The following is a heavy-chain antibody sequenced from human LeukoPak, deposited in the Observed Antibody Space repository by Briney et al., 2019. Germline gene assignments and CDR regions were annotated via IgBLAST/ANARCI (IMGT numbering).Heavy chain of an antibody. D-gene: IGHD2-2*01. V-gene: IGHV3-21*01. CDR3: AATAVYCSSTSCSPRGYGMDV. CDR1: GFTFSSYS. Sequence: GGSLRLSCAASGFTFSSYSMTWVRQAPGKGLEWVSSISSSSSYIYYADSVKGRFTISRDNAKNSLYLQMNSLRAEDTAVYCCAATAVYCSSTSCSPRGYGMDVWGQGTTVTVSS. J-gene: IGHJ6*02. CDR2: ISSSSSYI.